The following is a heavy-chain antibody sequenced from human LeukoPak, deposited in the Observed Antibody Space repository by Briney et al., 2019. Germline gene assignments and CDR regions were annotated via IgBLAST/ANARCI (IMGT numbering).Heavy chain of an antibody. V-gene: IGHV1-69*13. D-gene: IGHD3-9*01. J-gene: IGHJ4*02. CDR2: IIPIFGTA. CDR3: ARPLDYDILTGYCPFGY. Sequence: SVKVSCKASGGTFSGYAISWVRQAPGQGLEWMGGIIPIFGTANYAQKFQGRVTITADESTSTAYMELSSLRSEDTAVYYCARPLDYDILTGYCPFGYWGQETLVTVSS. CDR1: GGTFSGYA.